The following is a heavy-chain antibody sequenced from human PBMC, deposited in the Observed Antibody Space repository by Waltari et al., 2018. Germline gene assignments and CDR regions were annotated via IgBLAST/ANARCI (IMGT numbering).Heavy chain of an antibody. CDR1: GDSVSSTYW. CDR2: VHGSGRS. D-gene: IGHD2-15*01. V-gene: IGHV4-4*02. Sequence: QLQLQESGPGLVKPSGTLSLTCAVSGDSVSSTYWWSWVRQSPQKGLEWIGQVHGSGRSNYSPSFASRVTVSLDTSNNEFYLKVTAATAADTAVYYCARDRGRGLYLDTWGPGTLVTVSP. J-gene: IGHJ5*02. CDR3: ARDRGRGLYLDT.